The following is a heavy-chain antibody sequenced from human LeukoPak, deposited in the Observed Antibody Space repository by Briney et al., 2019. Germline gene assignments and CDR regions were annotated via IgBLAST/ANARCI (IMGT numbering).Heavy chain of an antibody. V-gene: IGHV3-30*18. CDR3: AKVPGLRLHDWLSGAFDI. Sequence: PGGSLRLSCAASGFTLSSYGMHWVRKPPGKGLECIASISYDGSENYYADSVKGRFPISRDNSKNTLYLQMNSLRAEDTAVYYCAKVPGLRLHDWLSGAFDIWGQGTMVTVSS. J-gene: IGHJ3*02. CDR1: GFTLSSYG. CDR2: ISYDGSEN. D-gene: IGHD3-9*01.